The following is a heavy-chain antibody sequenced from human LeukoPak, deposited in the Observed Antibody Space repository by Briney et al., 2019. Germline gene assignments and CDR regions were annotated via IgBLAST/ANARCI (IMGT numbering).Heavy chain of an antibody. J-gene: IGHJ3*02. CDR2: ISSSSSTI. CDR1: GFTFSSYS. V-gene: IGHV3-48*04. CDR3: ARNRLLGAFDI. Sequence: GGSLRLSCAASGFTFSSYSMNWVRQAPGKGLEWVSYISSSSSTIYYADPVKGRFTISRDNAKNSLYLQMNSLRAEDTAVYYCARNRLLGAFDIWGQGTMVTVSS. D-gene: IGHD3-10*01.